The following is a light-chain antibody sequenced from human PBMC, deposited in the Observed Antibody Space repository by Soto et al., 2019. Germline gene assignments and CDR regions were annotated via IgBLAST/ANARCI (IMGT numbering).Light chain of an antibody. CDR2: DAS. J-gene: IGKJ3*01. V-gene: IGKV1-5*01. CDR1: QSISSW. Sequence: QLTQSPSTLSASVGDRVTITCRASQSISSWLAWYQQKPGKAPKLLIYDASSLESGVPSRFSGSGSGTEFTLSISSLQPDDFATYYCQQYNSYSGTFGPGTKVDIK. CDR3: QQYNSYSGT.